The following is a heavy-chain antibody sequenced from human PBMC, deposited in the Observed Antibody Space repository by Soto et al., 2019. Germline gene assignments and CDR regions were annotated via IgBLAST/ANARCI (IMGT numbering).Heavy chain of an antibody. CDR2: ITGNGVYT. CDR1: GFTFNNYA. J-gene: IGHJ4*02. V-gene: IGHV3-23*01. CDR3: AKHRGVYCSGDCYVDF. D-gene: IGHD2-21*02. Sequence: EVQLLESGGGLVQPGGSLRLSCAASGFTFNNYAMSWVRQAPGKGLEWVSVITGNGVYTYYADSVKGRFTISRDSSRNTLYLEMNSLRVEDSAQYYCAKHRGVYCSGDCYVDFWGQGTLVTVSS.